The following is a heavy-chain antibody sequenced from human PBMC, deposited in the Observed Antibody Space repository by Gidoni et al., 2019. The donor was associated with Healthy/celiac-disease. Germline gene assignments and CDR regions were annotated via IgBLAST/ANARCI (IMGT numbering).Heavy chain of an antibody. D-gene: IGHD3-3*01. CDR2: INPDRGGT. J-gene: IGHJ6*02. CDR3: ARDGDILEWFTASYGMDV. V-gene: IGHV1-2*06. CDR1: GYPFSGYY. Sequence: HVQLAQSGAEVKKPGASVKVPCQPSGYPFSGYYPHRVRQAPGQALAWMGRINPDRGGTNYAQKFQGGVTMTRDTSISTAYMGLSRLRSDDTAVYYCARDGDILEWFTASYGMDVWGQGTTVTVSS.